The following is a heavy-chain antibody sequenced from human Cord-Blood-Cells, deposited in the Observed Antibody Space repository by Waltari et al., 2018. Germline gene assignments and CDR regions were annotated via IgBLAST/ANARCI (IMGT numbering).Heavy chain of an antibody. D-gene: IGHD6-6*01. CDR2: INHSGST. CDR3: ARGGGAARDDAFDI. CDR1: GGSFTGSY. J-gene: IGHJ3*02. Sequence: QVQLQQWGAGLLKPSETLSLTCAVYGGSFTGSYSSWIRQPPGKGLEWIGEINHSGSTNYNPSLKSRVTISVDTSKNQFSLKLSSVTAADTAVYYCARGGGAARDDAFDIWGQGTMVTVSS. V-gene: IGHV4-34*01.